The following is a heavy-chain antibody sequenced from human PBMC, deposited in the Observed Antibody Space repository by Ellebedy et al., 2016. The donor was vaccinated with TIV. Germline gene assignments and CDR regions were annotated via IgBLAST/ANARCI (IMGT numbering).Heavy chain of an antibody. D-gene: IGHD2-8*02. J-gene: IGHJ4*02. CDR3: ARGWSTPDS. CDR2: IRSTSSDK. V-gene: IGHV3-21*01. Sequence: PGGSLRLSCVVSGFTSSHNNMNWVRQPTGKGLEWVSSIRSTSSDKYYAESVKGRFTISRDNAQNSLFLQMNSLRAEDTAVYYCARGWSTPDSWGQGTLVIVSS. CDR1: GFTSSHNN.